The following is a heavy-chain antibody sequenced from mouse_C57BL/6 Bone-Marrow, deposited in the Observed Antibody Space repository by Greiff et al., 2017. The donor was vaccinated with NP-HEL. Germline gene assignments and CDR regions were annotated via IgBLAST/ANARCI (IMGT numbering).Heavy chain of an antibody. CDR1: GYTFTSYW. CDR2: IHPNSGST. V-gene: IGHV1-64*01. CDR3: ERRGGYYGSSYNYFDC. J-gene: IGHJ2*01. D-gene: IGHD1-1*01. Sequence: QVQLQQPGAVLVKPGASVKLSCKASGYTFTSYWMHWVKQRPGQGLEWIGMIHPNSGSTNYNEKFKSKATLTVDKSSSTAYMQLSSLTSEDSAVYYGERRGGYYGSSYNYFDCWGKGTTLTVSS.